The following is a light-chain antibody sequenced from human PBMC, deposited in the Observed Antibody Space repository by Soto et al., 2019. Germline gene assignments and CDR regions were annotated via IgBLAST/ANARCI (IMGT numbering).Light chain of an antibody. CDR2: EVS. V-gene: IGLV2-18*02. J-gene: IGLJ1*01. CDR1: SSDVGSYNR. Sequence: QSALTQPPSVSGSPGQSVAISCTGTSSDVGSYNRVSWYQQPPGTAPKVMIYEVSNRPSGVPDRFSGSKSGNTASLTISGLQAEDDADYYYSSYTSSSTYVFGTGTKLTVL. CDR3: SSYTSSSTYV.